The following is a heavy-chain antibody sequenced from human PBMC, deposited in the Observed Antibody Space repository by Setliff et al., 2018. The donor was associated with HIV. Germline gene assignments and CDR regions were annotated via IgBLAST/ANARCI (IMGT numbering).Heavy chain of an antibody. J-gene: IGHJ4*02. CDR2: ISDTGDYI. V-gene: IGHV3-23*01. CDR3: AKDPPGFSHFLDY. CDR1: AFTFNKYA. Sequence: PGGSLRLSCTASAFTFNKYAMAWVRQAPGKGLEWVSAISDTGDYIYYADSVRGRFTISRDNSKNTVYLQMNSLTTEDTAVYFCAKDPPGFSHFLDYWGQGAVVTVSS.